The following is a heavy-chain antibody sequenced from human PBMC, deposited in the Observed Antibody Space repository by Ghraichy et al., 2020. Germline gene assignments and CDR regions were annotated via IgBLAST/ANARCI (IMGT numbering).Heavy chain of an antibody. CDR2: ITSSSRFI. CDR3: ARGSTVVRFYYYDGMDV. J-gene: IGHJ6*02. V-gene: IGHV3-48*02. CDR1: GFTFGSYS. D-gene: IGHD4-23*01. Sequence: GGSLRLSCVGSGFTFGSYSMNWVRQPPGKRLEWVSYITSSSRFISYADSVKGRFTISRDNAQNSLSLQMNSLTDEDTAVYYCARGSTVVRFYYYDGMDVWGQGTTVTVSS.